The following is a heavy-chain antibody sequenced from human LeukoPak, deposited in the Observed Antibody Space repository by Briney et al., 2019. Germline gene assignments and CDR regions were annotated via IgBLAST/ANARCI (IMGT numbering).Heavy chain of an antibody. CDR2: INPSGGST. V-gene: IGHV1-46*01. J-gene: IGHJ4*02. CDR3: ATEVTD. D-gene: IGHD5-18*01. Sequence: ASVKVSCKASGYTFTSYYLHWVRQAPGQGLEWMGIINPSGGSTRYAQKFQGRVTMTRDTSTSTAYMELSRLRSDDTAVYYCATEVTDWGQGTLVTVSS. CDR1: GYTFTSYY.